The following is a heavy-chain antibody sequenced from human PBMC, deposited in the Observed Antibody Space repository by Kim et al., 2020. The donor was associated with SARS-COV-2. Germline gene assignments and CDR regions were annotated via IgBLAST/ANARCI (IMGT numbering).Heavy chain of an antibody. D-gene: IGHD6-13*01. Sequence: GGSLRLSCAASGFTVSCNYMSWVRQAPGKGLEWVSVIYSGGSTYYADSVKGRFTISRDNSKNTLYLQMNSLRAEDTAVYYCACQAAAGTLDYWGQGTLVTVSS. CDR3: ACQAAAGTLDY. CDR1: GFTVSCNY. CDR2: IYSGGST. V-gene: IGHV3-53*01. J-gene: IGHJ4*02.